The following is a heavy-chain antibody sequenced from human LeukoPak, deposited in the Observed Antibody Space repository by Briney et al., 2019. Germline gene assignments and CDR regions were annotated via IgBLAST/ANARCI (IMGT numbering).Heavy chain of an antibody. J-gene: IGHJ4*02. Sequence: GASVTVSCKVSGYTLTELSMHWVRQAPGRGLEWVSGISGSGGSTYYADSVKGRFTISRDNSKYTLYLQVNSLRAEDTAIYYCAKKRVLVVPAADFDYWGQGTLVTVSS. CDR2: ISGSGGST. V-gene: IGHV3-23*01. CDR3: AKKRVLVVPAADFDY. CDR1: GYTLTELS. D-gene: IGHD2-2*01.